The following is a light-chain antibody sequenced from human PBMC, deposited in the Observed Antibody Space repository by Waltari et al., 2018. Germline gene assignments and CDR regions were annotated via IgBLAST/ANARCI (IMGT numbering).Light chain of an antibody. CDR3: SSCTSSSTYV. CDR2: EVS. Sequence: QSALTQPASVSGSPGQSITISCTGTSSDVGGYNYVSWYQHHPGKAPKLMFYEVSNRPSVVSKRFSGSKSGNTASLTISGLQAEDEADYYCSSCTSSSTYVFGTGTKVTVL. CDR1: SSDVGGYNY. J-gene: IGLJ1*01. V-gene: IGLV2-14*01.